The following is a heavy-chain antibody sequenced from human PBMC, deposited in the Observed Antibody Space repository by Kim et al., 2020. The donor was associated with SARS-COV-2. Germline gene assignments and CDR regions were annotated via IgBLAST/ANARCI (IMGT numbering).Heavy chain of an antibody. D-gene: IGHD4-4*01. CDR1: GYTFTSYY. J-gene: IGHJ5*02. CDR2: INPSGGST. V-gene: IGHV1-46*01. CDR3: ARDPHSNYDWFDP. Sequence: ASVKVSCKASGYTFTSYYMHWVRQAPGQGLEWMGIINPSGGSTSYAQKFQGRVTMTRDTSTSTVYMELSSLRAEDAAVYYCARDPHSNYDWFDPWGQGTLVTVSS.